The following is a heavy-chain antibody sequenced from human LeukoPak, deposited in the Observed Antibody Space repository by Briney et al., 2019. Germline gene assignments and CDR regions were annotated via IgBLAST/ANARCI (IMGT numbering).Heavy chain of an antibody. CDR2: INHSGST. CDR3: ARGPYARTFDY. Sequence: SETLSLTCTVSGDSISNYYWSYIRQPPGKGLEWIGEINHSGSTNYNPSLKSRVTISVDTSKNQFSLKLSSVTAADTAVYYCARGPYARTFDYWGQGTLVTVSS. J-gene: IGHJ4*02. D-gene: IGHD2-2*01. CDR1: GDSISNYY. V-gene: IGHV4-34*01.